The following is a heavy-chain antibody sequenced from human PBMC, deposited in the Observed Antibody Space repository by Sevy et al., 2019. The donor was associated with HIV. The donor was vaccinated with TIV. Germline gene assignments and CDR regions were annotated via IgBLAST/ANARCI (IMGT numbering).Heavy chain of an antibody. CDR3: AREVPGSLYDMDV. V-gene: IGHV3-13*01. Sequence: GGSLRLSCAASGFTFSSYDIHWVRQATGKGLEWVSAIRTAGDTYYPDSVKGRFTISRENAKNSLYLQMNSLRAGDTAVYYCAREVPGSLYDMDVWGQGTTVTVSS. CDR1: GFTFSSYD. J-gene: IGHJ6*02. CDR2: IRTAGDT. D-gene: IGHD3-10*01.